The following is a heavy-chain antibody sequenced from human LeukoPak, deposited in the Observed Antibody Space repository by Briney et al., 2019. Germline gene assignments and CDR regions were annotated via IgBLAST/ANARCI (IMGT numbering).Heavy chain of an antibody. CDR2: VDPEDGET. V-gene: IGHV1-69-2*01. Sequence: ASVKVSCKVSGYTFTDYYMHWVQQAPGKGLEWMGLVDPEDGETIYAGKFQGRVTITADTSTDTAYMELSSLRSEDTAVYYCATRQRVGAIDYWGQGTLVTVSS. CDR3: ATRQRVGAIDY. D-gene: IGHD1-26*01. J-gene: IGHJ4*02. CDR1: GYTFTDYY.